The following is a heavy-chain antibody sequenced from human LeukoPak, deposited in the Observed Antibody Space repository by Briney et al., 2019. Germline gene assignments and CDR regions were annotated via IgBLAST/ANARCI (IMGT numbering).Heavy chain of an antibody. J-gene: IGHJ6*02. Sequence: GASVKVSCKASGYTFTSYDISWVRQAPGQGLEWMGRIIPILGIANYAQKFQGRVTITADKSTSTAYMELSSLRSEDTAVYYCAIAVAARPTRKDGMDVWGQGTTVTVSS. CDR1: GYTFTSYD. V-gene: IGHV1-69*04. CDR2: IIPILGIA. D-gene: IGHD6-6*01. CDR3: AIAVAARPTRKDGMDV.